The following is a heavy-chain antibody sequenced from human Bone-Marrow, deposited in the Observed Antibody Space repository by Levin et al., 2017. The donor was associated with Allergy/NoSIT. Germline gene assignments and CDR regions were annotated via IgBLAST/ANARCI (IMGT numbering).Heavy chain of an antibody. CDR1: GYTFTGYY. J-gene: IGHJ3*02. D-gene: IGHD5-18*01. V-gene: IGHV1-2*02. Sequence: ASVKVSCKASGYTFTGYYMHWVRQAPGQGLEWMGWINPNSGGTNYAQKFQGRVTMTRDTSISTAYMELSRLRSDDTAVYYCARRRVPWDTAPYAFDIWGQGTMVTVSS. CDR2: INPNSGGT. CDR3: ARRRVPWDTAPYAFDI.